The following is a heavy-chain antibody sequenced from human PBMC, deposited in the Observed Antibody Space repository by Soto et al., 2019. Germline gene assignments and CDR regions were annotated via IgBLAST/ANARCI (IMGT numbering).Heavy chain of an antibody. D-gene: IGHD3-16*01. CDR3: ARMGDVPYYYYGMDV. Sequence: QVQLVQSGAEVKKPGASVKVSCKASGYTFSRSGISWVRQAPGQGLEWMGWINGYNGNTNYTQKMQGRITMTTETPTSTAYMELSSLRSDDTAVYYCARMGDVPYYYYGMDVWGQWTTVIVSS. CDR1: GYTFSRSG. J-gene: IGHJ6*02. CDR2: INGYNGNT. V-gene: IGHV1-18*01.